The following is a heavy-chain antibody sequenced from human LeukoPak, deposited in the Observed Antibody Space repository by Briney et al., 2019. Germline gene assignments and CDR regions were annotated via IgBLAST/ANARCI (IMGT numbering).Heavy chain of an antibody. Sequence: SDTLSLTCTVSGGSISSYYWTWIRQPPGRGLEWVGYISYGGSTNYNPSLTSRVNISVDTSTNQCSLKLSSVTAADTAVYYCARGIFGIVLNAFDLWGRGTMATVSS. CDR2: ISYGGST. CDR1: GGSISSYY. CDR3: ARGIFGIVLNAFDL. V-gene: IGHV4-59*07. J-gene: IGHJ3*01. D-gene: IGHD3-3*01.